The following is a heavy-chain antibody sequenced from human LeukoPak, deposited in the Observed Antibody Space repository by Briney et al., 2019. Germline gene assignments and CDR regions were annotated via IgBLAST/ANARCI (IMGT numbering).Heavy chain of an antibody. CDR3: QAEDGIRDFDWTTRDANDAFDI. CDR2: IIPIFGTA. V-gene: IGHV1-69*01. J-gene: IGHJ3*02. D-gene: IGHD3-9*01. CDR1: GGTFSSYA. Sequence: ASVKVSCKASGGTFSSYAISWVLQAPGQGLEWMGGIIPIFGTANYAQKFQGRVTITADESTSTAYMELSSLRSEDTAVFFFQAEDGIRDFDWTTRDANDAFDIWGQGTMVTVSS.